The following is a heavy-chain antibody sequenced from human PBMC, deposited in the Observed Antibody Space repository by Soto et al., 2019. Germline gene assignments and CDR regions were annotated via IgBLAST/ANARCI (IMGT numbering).Heavy chain of an antibody. D-gene: IGHD3-9*01. CDR3: AIHLQYYDILTGYLNYYYGMDV. J-gene: IGHJ6*02. CDR2: IYPGDSYT. V-gene: IGHV5-51*01. Sequence: PGESLKISCKGSGYSFTSYWIGWVRQMPGKGLEWMGTIYPGDSYTRYSPSFQGHVTISADKSISTAYLQWSSLKASDTAMYYCAIHLQYYDILTGYLNYYYGMDVWGQGTTVTV. CDR1: GYSFTSYW.